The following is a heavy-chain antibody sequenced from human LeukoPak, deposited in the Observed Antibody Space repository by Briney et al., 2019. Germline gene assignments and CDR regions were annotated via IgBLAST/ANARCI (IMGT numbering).Heavy chain of an antibody. V-gene: IGHV3-33*08. CDR1: GFTFSSYT. CDR2: IWYDGSNK. J-gene: IGHJ4*02. CDR3: AREGPRGNSQFDY. D-gene: IGHD2/OR15-2a*01. Sequence: GGSLRLSCAASGFTFSSYTMSWVRQAPGKGLEWVALIWYDGSNKYYTDSVKGRLTISRDNSKNTLYLQMNSLRAEDTAIYYCAREGPRGNSQFDYWGQGTLVTVSS.